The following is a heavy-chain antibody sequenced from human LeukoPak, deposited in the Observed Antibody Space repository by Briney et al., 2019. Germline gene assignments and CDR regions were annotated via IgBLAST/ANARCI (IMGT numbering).Heavy chain of an antibody. CDR2: ISSTSSNI. Sequence: GGSLRLSCAASGFTLRNYGMNWVRQAPGKGLEWVSYISSTSSNIAYADSVKGRFTISRDNAENSLYLQMNSLTSEDTALYYCAKSRYYDILTGQTYYFDYWGQGTLVTVSS. D-gene: IGHD3-9*01. V-gene: IGHV3-48*04. CDR3: AKSRYYDILTGQTYYFDY. CDR1: GFTLRNYG. J-gene: IGHJ4*02.